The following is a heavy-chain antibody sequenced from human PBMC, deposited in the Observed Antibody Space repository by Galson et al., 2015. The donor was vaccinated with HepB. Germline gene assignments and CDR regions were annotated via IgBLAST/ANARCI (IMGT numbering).Heavy chain of an antibody. CDR1: GFTFSSYW. D-gene: IGHD3-22*01. J-gene: IGHJ4*02. CDR2: IKQDGSEK. CDR3: ARDQRDGPAMIGGADY. Sequence: SLRLSCAASGFTFSSYWMSWVRQAPGKGLEWVANIKQDGSEKYYVDSVKGRFTISRDNAKNSLYLQMNSLRAEDTAVYYCARDQRDGPAMIGGADYWGQGTLVTVSS. V-gene: IGHV3-7*03.